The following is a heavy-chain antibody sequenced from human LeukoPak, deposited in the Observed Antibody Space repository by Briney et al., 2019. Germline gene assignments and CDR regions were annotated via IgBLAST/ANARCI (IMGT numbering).Heavy chain of an antibody. CDR2: IYYSGST. Sequence: SETLSLTCTVSGGSIRSTSYYWVWIRQPPGKGLEWIGSIYYSGSTYYNPSLKSRVTISVDTSKNQFSLKLSSVTAADTAVYYCGTLFYDFWSGHYYYYMGVWGKGTTVTVSS. D-gene: IGHD3-3*01. J-gene: IGHJ6*03. V-gene: IGHV4-39*01. CDR3: GTLFYDFWSGHYYYYMGV. CDR1: GGSIRSTSYY.